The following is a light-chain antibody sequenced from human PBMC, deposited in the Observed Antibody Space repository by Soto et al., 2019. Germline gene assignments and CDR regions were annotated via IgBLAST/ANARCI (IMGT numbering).Light chain of an antibody. CDR3: QKYNSAPHT. J-gene: IGKJ4*01. V-gene: IGKV1-27*01. Sequence: DIQMTQSPSSLSASVGDRVTITCRTSQDISNYLAWYHQKPGKVPKLLIYAASTLQSGVPSRFSGGGSGTDFSLTISSLQPEDVATYYCQKYNSAPHTFGGGTKVEIQ. CDR1: QDISNY. CDR2: AAS.